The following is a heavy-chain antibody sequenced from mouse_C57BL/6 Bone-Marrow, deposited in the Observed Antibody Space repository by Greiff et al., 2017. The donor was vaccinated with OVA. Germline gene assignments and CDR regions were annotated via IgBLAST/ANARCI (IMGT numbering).Heavy chain of an antibody. J-gene: IGHJ3*01. Sequence: VQLQQSGAELVRPGTSVKVSCKASGYAFTNYLIEWVKQRPGQGLEWIGVINPGSGGTNYNEKFKGKATLTADKSSSTAYMQLSSLTSEDSAVYYCAKIYYDFWGQGTLVTVSA. CDR1: GYAFTNYL. CDR2: INPGSGGT. D-gene: IGHD2-4*01. V-gene: IGHV1-54*01. CDR3: AKIYYDF.